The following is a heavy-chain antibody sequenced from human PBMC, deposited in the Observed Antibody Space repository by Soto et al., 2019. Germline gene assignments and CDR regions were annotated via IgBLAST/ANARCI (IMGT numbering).Heavy chain of an antibody. Sequence: SETLSLTGTVSGGSTSSYYWSWIRQPAGKGLEWIGRIYISGSTNYNPSLKSRVTLSVDTSKNQFSLKLSSVTAADTAVYYCARERRYLDWLLVFDYWGQGALVTVSS. J-gene: IGHJ4*02. CDR1: GGSTSSYY. V-gene: IGHV4-4*07. CDR2: IYISGST. CDR3: ARERRYLDWLLVFDY. D-gene: IGHD3-9*01.